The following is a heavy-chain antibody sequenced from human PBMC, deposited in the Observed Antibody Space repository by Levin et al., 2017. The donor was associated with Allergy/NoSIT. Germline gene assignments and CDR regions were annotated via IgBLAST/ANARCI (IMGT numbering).Heavy chain of an antibody. D-gene: IGHD3-10*01. CDR1: GFTFSSYA. V-gene: IGHV3-23*01. CDR3: AGLEYYYGSGSYSTFDY. CDR2: ISGSGGST. Sequence: PGGSLRLSCAASGFTFSSYAMSWVRQAPGKGLEWVSAISGSGGSTYYADSVKGRFTISRDNSKNTLYLQMNSLRAEDTAVYYCAGLEYYYGSGSYSTFDYWGQGTLVTVSS. J-gene: IGHJ4*02.